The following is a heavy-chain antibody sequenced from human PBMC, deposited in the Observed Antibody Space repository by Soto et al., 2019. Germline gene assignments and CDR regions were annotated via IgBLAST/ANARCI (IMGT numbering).Heavy chain of an antibody. CDR2: IYYSGNT. Sequence: ASETLSLTCTVSGASISSSAYYWGWIRQPPGKGLEWIGRIYYSGNTHYNPSLASRGTVSVDTSKNQFSLKVTSVTAADTAVYYCARPPLRDGSSSFPRTFDYWDQGTLVTVSS. CDR1: GASISSSAYY. J-gene: IGHJ4*02. CDR3: ARPPLRDGSSSFPRTFDY. D-gene: IGHD1-26*01. V-gene: IGHV4-39*01.